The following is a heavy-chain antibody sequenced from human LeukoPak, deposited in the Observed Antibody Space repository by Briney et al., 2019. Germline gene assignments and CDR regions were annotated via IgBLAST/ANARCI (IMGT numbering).Heavy chain of an antibody. CDR3: AKDCAWYDFWSGYYGDAFDI. D-gene: IGHD3-3*01. CDR1: GFTFSSYA. CDR2: ISGSGGST. J-gene: IGHJ3*02. Sequence: GGSLRLSCAASGFTFSSYAMSWVRQAPGKGLEWVSAISGSGGSTYYADSVKGRFTISRDNSKNTLYLQMNSLRAEDTAVYYCAKDCAWYDFWSGYYGDAFDIWGQGAMVTVSS. V-gene: IGHV3-23*01.